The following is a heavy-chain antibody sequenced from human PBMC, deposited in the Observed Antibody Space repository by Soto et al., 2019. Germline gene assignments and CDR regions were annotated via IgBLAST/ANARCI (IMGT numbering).Heavy chain of an antibody. V-gene: IGHV3-23*01. Sequence: EVQLLESGGGLVRPGGSLRLSCAASGFTFSTYAMNWVRQAPGKGLEWVSTISVSGDSAFFADSVRGRFTISRDNSKNTVYLQMNSLRADDTAMYYCATRHLSYCSGGTCNPFDFWGQGTLVTVSS. J-gene: IGHJ4*02. D-gene: IGHD2-15*01. CDR3: ATRHLSYCSGGTCNPFDF. CDR2: ISVSGDSA. CDR1: GFTFSTYA.